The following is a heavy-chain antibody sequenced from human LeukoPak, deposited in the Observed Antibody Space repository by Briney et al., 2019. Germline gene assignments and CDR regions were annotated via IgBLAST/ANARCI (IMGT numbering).Heavy chain of an antibody. CDR3: AQGIAAAGTAWFDP. CDR2: IYWNDDK. V-gene: IGHV2-5*01. Sequence: SGPTLVKPTQTLTLTCTFSGFSLSTSGVGVGWIRQPPGKALEWLALIYWNDDKRYSPSLKSRLTITKDTSKNQVVLTMTNMDPVDTATYYCAQGIAAAGTAWFDPWGQGTLVTVSS. D-gene: IGHD6-13*01. J-gene: IGHJ5*02. CDR1: GFSLSTSGVG.